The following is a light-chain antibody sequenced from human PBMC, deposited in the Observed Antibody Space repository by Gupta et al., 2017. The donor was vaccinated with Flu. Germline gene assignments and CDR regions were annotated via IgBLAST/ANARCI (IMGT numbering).Light chain of an antibody. V-gene: IGKV4-1*01. J-gene: IGKJ3*01. Sequence: DIVMAQSPYSLTVSLGERATINCNSSQSVFNSFNNNNYLAWYQQKPGQPPKLLIHWASARDSGVPDRFSGSGSGTDFSLTISSLQAEDVAVYYCQQETHTPLTFGPGTKVEIK. CDR1: QSVFNSFNNNNY. CDR3: QQETHTPLT. CDR2: WAS.